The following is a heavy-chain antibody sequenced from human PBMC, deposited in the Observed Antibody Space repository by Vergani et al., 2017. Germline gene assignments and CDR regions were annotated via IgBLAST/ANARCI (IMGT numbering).Heavy chain of an antibody. V-gene: IGHV3-33*01. CDR3: ARISGTIFGVVGFDY. Sequence: VQLLESGGGLVQPGGSLRLSCAASGFTFSSYGMHWVRQAPGKGLEWVAVIWYDGSNKYYADSVKGRFTISRDNSKNTLYLQMNSLRAEDTAVYYCARISGTIFGVVGFDYWGQGTLVTVSS. J-gene: IGHJ4*02. CDR1: GFTFSSYG. CDR2: IWYDGSNK. D-gene: IGHD3-3*01.